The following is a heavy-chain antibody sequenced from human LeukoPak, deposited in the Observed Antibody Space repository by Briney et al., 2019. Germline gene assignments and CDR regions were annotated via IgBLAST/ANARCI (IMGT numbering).Heavy chain of an antibody. J-gene: IGHJ3*02. CDR2: IKSKTDGGTR. Sequence: PGGSLRLSCAVSGFTSSNAWMSWVRQAPGKGLEWVGRIKSKTDGGTRDHAAPVKGRFTISRDDSKNTLYLQMNSLKTEDTAVYYCTTFDYAAFLIWGQGTMVTVSS. V-gene: IGHV3-15*01. CDR3: TTFDYAAFLI. D-gene: IGHD4/OR15-4a*01. CDR1: GFTSSNAW.